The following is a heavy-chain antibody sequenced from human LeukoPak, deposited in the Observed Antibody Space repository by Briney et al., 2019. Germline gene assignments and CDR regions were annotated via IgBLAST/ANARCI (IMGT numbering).Heavy chain of an antibody. J-gene: IGHJ2*01. D-gene: IGHD6-19*01. V-gene: IGHV4-59*08. Sequence: PSETLSLTCTVSGGSISSYYWSWIRQPPGKGLEWIGYISYSGTSNYNPSLKSRVTMSLDTSKNQFSLKLSSVAAADTAVYYCARQGSDWSFDLWGRGTLVTGPS. CDR2: ISYSGTS. CDR3: ARQGSDWSFDL. CDR1: GGSISSYY.